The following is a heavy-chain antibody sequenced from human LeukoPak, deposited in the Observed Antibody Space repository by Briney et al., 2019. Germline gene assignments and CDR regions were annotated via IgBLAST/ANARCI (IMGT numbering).Heavy chain of an antibody. CDR2: VYYTGST. D-gene: IGHD6-6*01. V-gene: IGHV4-59*08. CDR1: GGSVSNYY. CDR3: ARHFAYSSSSYFDY. J-gene: IGHJ4*02. Sequence: PSETLSLTCSVSGGSVSNYYWSWIRQPPGKGLEWIGYVYYTGSTNYNPSLKSRVTMFEDKSKNQFSPRLYSVTVADTAVYYCARHFAYSSSSYFDYWGQGSLVTVS.